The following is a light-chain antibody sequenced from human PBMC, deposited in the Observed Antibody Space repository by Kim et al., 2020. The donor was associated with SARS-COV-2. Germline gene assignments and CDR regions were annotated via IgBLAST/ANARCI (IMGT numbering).Light chain of an antibody. CDR1: QSIGIH. V-gene: IGKV1-39*01. CDR3: QQNYSAPLT. Sequence: DIQMTQSPISLSTSVGDRVTITCRASQSIGIHLSWYQQKPGKAPKLLIYHASTLQSGIPSRFSGSGSGTDFTLTISSLQPEDFATYYCQQNYSAPLTFGGGTKVDIK. CDR2: HAS. J-gene: IGKJ4*01.